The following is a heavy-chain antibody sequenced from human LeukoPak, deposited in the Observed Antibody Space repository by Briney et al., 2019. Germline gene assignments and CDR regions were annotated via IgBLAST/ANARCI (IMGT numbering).Heavy chain of an antibody. J-gene: IGHJ5*02. V-gene: IGHV3-74*01. CDR2: INSDGSST. Sequence: GGSLRLSCAASGFTFDDYGMSWVRQAPGKGLEWVSGINSDGSSTSYADSVKGRFTISRDNAKNTLYLQMNSLRAEDTAVYYCARSSGVNWFDPWGQGTLVTVSS. CDR1: GFTFDDYG. D-gene: IGHD2-15*01. CDR3: ARSSGVNWFDP.